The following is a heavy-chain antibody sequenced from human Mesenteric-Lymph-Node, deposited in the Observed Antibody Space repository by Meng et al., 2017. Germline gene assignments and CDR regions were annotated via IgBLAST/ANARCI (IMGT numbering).Heavy chain of an antibody. CDR2: IWSDGSQE. Sequence: GESLKISCAASGIPFSRSGMHWVRQGPGKGLEWVAMIWSDGSQEYYADSVKGRFTVSRDNSYNTVYLQMNSLRAEDTAVYYCARDKGTTSCDTWGQGTLVTVSS. J-gene: IGHJ4*02. CDR1: GIPFSRSG. CDR3: ARDKGTTSCDT. V-gene: IGHV3-33*01. D-gene: IGHD2/OR15-2a*01.